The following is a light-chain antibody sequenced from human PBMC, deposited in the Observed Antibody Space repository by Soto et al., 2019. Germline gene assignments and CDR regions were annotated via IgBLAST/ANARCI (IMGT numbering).Light chain of an antibody. CDR1: QSISNW. CDR2: DAS. Sequence: DIQMTQSPSTLSASVGDRVTITRRASQSISNWLAWYQQRPGKATKLLIYDASSLHTGVPSRFSGSGSGTEFTLTISSLQPDDFETYCCQRYNSYPLTFGGGTQVEI. CDR3: QRYNSYPLT. V-gene: IGKV1-5*01. J-gene: IGKJ4*01.